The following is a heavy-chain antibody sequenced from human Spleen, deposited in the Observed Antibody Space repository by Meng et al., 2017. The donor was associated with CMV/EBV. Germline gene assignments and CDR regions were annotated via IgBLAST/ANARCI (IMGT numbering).Heavy chain of an antibody. V-gene: IGHV1-8*01. CDR3: ARGLHYYDSSGYYRAGY. CDR1: YPFTTYD. Sequence: YPFTTYDINWVRQATGQGLEWMGWMNPNSGNTGYAQKFQGRVTMTRNTSISTAYMELSSLRSEDTAVYYCARGLHYYDSSGYYRAGYWGQGTLVTVSS. D-gene: IGHD3-22*01. CDR2: MNPNSGNT. J-gene: IGHJ4*02.